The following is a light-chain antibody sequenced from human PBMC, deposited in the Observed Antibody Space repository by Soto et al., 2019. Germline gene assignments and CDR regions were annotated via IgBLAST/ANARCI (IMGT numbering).Light chain of an antibody. CDR3: LQRSDWPRT. CDR1: QNVSSY. J-gene: IGKJ1*01. V-gene: IGKV3-11*01. CDR2: DAS. Sequence: EIVLTQSPATLSLSPGERATLSCRASQNVSSYLAWYQQRPGQSPRLLIYDASNRATGIPARFSGSGSGTDFTFTISSLEPEDFAIYYCLQRSDWPRTFGQGTKVEIK.